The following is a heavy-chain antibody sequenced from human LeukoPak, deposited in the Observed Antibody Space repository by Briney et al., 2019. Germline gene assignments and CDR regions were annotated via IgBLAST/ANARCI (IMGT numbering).Heavy chain of an antibody. V-gene: IGHV3-48*01. CDR2: ISSSGSPT. Sequence: GGSLRLSCAASGFTFSSYRMNWVRQAPGKGLEWVSYISSSGSPTYYADSVKGRFTISRDNSKNTLYLQMNSLRAEDTAVYYCAKEDIVVVPAATGLGYFDYWGQGTLVTVSS. CDR1: GFTFSSYR. CDR3: AKEDIVVVPAATGLGYFDY. J-gene: IGHJ4*02. D-gene: IGHD2-2*01.